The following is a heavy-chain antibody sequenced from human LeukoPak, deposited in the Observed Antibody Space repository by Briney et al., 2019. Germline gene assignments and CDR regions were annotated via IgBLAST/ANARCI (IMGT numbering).Heavy chain of an antibody. V-gene: IGHV1-69*05. D-gene: IGHD1-26*01. J-gene: IGHJ4*02. CDR2: IIPIFGTA. CDR1: GGTFSSYA. Sequence: SVKVSCKASGGTFSSYAISWVRQAPGQGLEWMGGIIPIFGTANYAQKLQGRVTMTTDTSTSTAYMELRSLRSDDTAVYYCARGGGSYFIVFDYWGQGTLVTVSS. CDR3: ARGGGSYFIVFDY.